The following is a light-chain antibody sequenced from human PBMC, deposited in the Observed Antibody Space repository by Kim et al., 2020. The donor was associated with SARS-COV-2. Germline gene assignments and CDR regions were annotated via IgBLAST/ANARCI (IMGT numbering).Light chain of an antibody. CDR1: GSNIRTNT. CDR3: ASWDDILNGEL. CDR2: GTN. Sequence: GQRFTISCAGSGSNIRTNTVTWYQQLPGAAPKLLIYGTNQRPSGVPDRFSGSKSGTSASLAISGLQSEDEADYYCASWDDILNGELFGGGTQLTVL. J-gene: IGLJ2*01. V-gene: IGLV1-44*01.